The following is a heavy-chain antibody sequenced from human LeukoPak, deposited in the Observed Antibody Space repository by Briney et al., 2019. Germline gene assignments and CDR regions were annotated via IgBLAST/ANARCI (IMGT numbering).Heavy chain of an antibody. V-gene: IGHV4-59*01. D-gene: IGHD6-13*01. J-gene: IGHJ4*02. Sequence: SETLSLTCTVSGGSISSYYWSWIRQPPGKGLEWIGYIYYSGSTNYNPSLKSRVTISVDTSKNQFSLKLSSVTAADTAVYYCARGIAAAGIDYWGQGTLVTVSS. CDR1: GGSISSYY. CDR3: ARGIAAAGIDY. CDR2: IYYSGST.